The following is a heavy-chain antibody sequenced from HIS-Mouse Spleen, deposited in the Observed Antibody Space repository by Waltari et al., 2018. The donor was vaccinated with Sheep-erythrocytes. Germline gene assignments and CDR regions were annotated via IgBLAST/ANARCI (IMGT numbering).Heavy chain of an antibody. CDR1: GGSISSSSYY. CDR2: IYYSGST. J-gene: IGHJ4*02. D-gene: IGHD5-18*01. Sequence: QLQLQESGPGLVKPSETLSLTCTVSGGSISSSSYYWGWISQPPGTGLEWIGSIYYSGSTNYNPALKSRVTISVDTSKNQFSLKLSSVTAADTAVYYCARHKDTAMVHFDYWGQGTLVTVSS. CDR3: ARHKDTAMVHFDY. V-gene: IGHV4-39*01.